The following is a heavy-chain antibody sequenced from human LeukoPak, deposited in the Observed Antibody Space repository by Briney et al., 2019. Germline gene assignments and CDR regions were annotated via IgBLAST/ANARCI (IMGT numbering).Heavy chain of an antibody. CDR2: IRSKTNIYAT. CDR1: GFTFSGSA. CDR3: TTSGSSYVMQSELFDY. J-gene: IGHJ4*02. V-gene: IGHV3-73*01. Sequence: QAGGSLRLSCAASGFTFSGSAIHWVRQASGKGLEWVGRIRSKTNIYATAYAASVKGRFTISRDDSKNTAYLQMNSLQTEDTAVYYRTTSGSSYVMQSELFDYWGQGTLVTVSS. D-gene: IGHD1-26*01.